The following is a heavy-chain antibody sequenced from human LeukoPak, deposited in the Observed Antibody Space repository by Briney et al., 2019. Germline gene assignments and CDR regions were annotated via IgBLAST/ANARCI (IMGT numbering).Heavy chain of an antibody. Sequence: PSETLSLTCSVSGGSVSSANHCWNWIRQPPGKGLEWIGCVDFSGSTNYNPSLKSRVTISVDTSKNQFSLRLSSVTAADTAVYYSARLASGSYGPLTPFDYWGQGTLVTVSS. CDR1: GGSVSSANHC. CDR2: VDFSGST. J-gene: IGHJ4*02. V-gene: IGHV4-61*01. D-gene: IGHD1-26*01. CDR3: ARLASGSYGPLTPFDY.